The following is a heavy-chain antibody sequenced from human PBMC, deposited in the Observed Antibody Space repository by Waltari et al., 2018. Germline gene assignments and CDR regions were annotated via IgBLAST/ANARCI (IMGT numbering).Heavy chain of an antibody. V-gene: IGHV4-34*01. Sequence: QVQLQQWGAGLLKPSETLSLTCAVYGGSFSGYYWSWIRQPPGKGLEWIGEINHSGSTNYNPSLKSRVTISVDTSKNQFSLKLSSVTAADTAVYYCARGTDLAWFDPWGQGTLVTVSS. CDR1: GGSFSGYY. J-gene: IGHJ5*02. CDR2: INHSGST. CDR3: ARGTDLAWFDP.